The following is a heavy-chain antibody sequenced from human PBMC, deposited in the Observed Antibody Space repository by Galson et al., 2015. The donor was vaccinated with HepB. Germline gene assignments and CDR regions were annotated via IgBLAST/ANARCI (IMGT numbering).Heavy chain of an antibody. D-gene: IGHD2-2*02. V-gene: IGHV4-39*07. CDR3: ARDASEGRTHIVVVPAAIRWRWGIWFDP. CDR2: IYYSGST. Sequence: SETLSLTCTVSGGSISSSSYYWGWIRQPPGKGLEWIGSIYYSGSTYYNPSLKSRVTISVDTSKNQFSLKLSSVTAADTAVYYCARDASEGRTHIVVVPAAIRWRWGIWFDPWGQGTLSPSPQ. CDR1: GGSISSSSYY. J-gene: IGHJ5*02.